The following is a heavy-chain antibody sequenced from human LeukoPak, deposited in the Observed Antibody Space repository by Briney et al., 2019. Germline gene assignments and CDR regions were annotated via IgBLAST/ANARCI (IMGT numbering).Heavy chain of an antibody. J-gene: IGHJ6*02. CDR2: IIPIFGTA. CDR3: ARDPVNSGGSHYYYYGMDV. V-gene: IGHV1-69*13. Sequence: ASVKVSCKASGGTFSSYAISWVRQAPGQGLEWMGGIIPIFGTADYAQKFQGRVTITADESTSTAYMELSSLRSEDTAVYYCARDPVNSGGSHYYYYGMDVWGQGTTVTVSS. CDR1: GGTFSSYA. D-gene: IGHD2-15*01.